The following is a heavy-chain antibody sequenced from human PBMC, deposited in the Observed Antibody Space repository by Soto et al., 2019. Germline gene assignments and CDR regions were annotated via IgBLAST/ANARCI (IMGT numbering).Heavy chain of an antibody. CDR3: AKDLARVVPAAAFDY. D-gene: IGHD2-2*01. CDR1: GFTFSSYG. J-gene: IGHJ4*02. CDR2: ISYDGSNK. Sequence: QVQLVESGGGVVQPGRSLRLSCAASGFTFSSYGMHWVRQAPGKGLEGVAVISYDGSNKYYADSVKGRFTISSDNSKNTLYLQMNSLRAEDTAVYYCAKDLARVVPAAAFDYWGQGTLVTVSS. V-gene: IGHV3-30*18.